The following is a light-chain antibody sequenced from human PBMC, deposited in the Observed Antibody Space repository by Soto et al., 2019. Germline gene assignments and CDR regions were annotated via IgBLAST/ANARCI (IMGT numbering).Light chain of an antibody. CDR2: KAS. CDR1: QTISSW. V-gene: IGKV1-5*03. J-gene: IGKJ1*01. Sequence: DIQMTQSPSTLSGSVGDRVTITCRASQTISSWLAWYQQKPGKAPKLLIYKASSLESGVPSRISGSGSGTEFTLTIGSLQPDDFATYYCQQYYTYPKTFGQGTKVDIK. CDR3: QQYYTYPKT.